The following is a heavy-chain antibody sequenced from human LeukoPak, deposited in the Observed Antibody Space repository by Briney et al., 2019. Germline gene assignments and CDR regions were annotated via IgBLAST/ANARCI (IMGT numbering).Heavy chain of an antibody. V-gene: IGHV3-11*04. J-gene: IGHJ5*02. CDR1: GFTFSDYY. CDR2: ISSSGSTI. Sequence: PGASLRLSWAASGFTFSDYYMSWIRQPPGKGLEWVSYISSSGSTIYYGDSVKGRFTISRDNAKNSLYLQMNSLRAEDTAVYYCARDAQLWSNWFDPWGQGTLVTVSS. D-gene: IGHD5-18*01. CDR3: ARDAQLWSNWFDP.